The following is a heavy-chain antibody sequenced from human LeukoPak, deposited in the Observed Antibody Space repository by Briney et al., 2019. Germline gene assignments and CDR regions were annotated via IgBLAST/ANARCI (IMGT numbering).Heavy chain of an antibody. J-gene: IGHJ4*02. Sequence: GGSLRLSCAASGFTVSSNYMSWVRQAPGKGLEWVSAISGSGGSTYYADSVKGRFTISRDNSKNTLYLQMNSLRAEDTAVYYCAKDRGGRFLEWLPLPYYFDYWGQGTLVTVSS. D-gene: IGHD3-3*01. CDR2: ISGSGGST. CDR1: GFTVSSNY. CDR3: AKDRGGRFLEWLPLPYYFDY. V-gene: IGHV3-23*01.